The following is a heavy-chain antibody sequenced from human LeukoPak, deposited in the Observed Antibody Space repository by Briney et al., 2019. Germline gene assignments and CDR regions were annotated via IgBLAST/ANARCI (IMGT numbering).Heavy chain of an antibody. Sequence: SQTLSLTCTVSGGSISSGGYYWSWIRQHPGKGLEWIGYIYYSGSTYYNPSLKSRVTISVDTSKNQFSLKLSSVIAADTAVYYCARTEYSSSPFDYWGQGTLVTVSS. J-gene: IGHJ4*02. CDR1: GGSISSGGYY. CDR2: IYYSGST. CDR3: ARTEYSSSPFDY. D-gene: IGHD6-13*01. V-gene: IGHV4-31*03.